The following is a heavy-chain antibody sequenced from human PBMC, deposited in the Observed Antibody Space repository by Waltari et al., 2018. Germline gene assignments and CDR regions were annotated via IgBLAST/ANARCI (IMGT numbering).Heavy chain of an antibody. CDR2: INHSGST. D-gene: IGHD6-13*01. CDR1: GGSFSGYY. CDR3: ARATGYSSSWSIFDY. J-gene: IGHJ4*02. V-gene: IGHV4-34*01. Sequence: QVQLQQWGAGLLKPSETLSLTCPVYGGSFSGYYWSWIRQPPGKGLEWIGEINHSGSTNYNPSLKSRVTISVDTSKNQFSLKLSSVTAADTAVYYCARATGYSSSWSIFDYWGQGTLVTVSS.